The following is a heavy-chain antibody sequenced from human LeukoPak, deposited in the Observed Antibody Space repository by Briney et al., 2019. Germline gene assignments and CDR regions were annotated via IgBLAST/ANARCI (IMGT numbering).Heavy chain of an antibody. CDR1: GFTFTDYW. J-gene: IGHJ4*01. D-gene: IGHD6-13*01. CDR2: IRQDGSEK. CDR3: ARDGTAAGLYFDL. Sequence: EGSLRLSCAVSGFTFTDYWMNWVRQAPGKGLEWVASIRQDGSEKTYVDSVKGRFTISRDNTKNSLSLQVNSLRVEDTVVYYCARDGTAAGLYFDLWGQGTLVTVSS. V-gene: IGHV3-7*01.